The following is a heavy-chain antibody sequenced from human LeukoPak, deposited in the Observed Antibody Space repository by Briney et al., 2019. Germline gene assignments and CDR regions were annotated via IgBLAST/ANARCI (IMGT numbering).Heavy chain of an antibody. J-gene: IGHJ6*02. CDR1: GFTFSGYA. D-gene: IGHD2-21*01. CDR2: ISAGSEDS. CDR3: ASTLAQYSNTGLYYYDGLDV. V-gene: IGHV3-23*01. Sequence: GGSLRLSCTASGFTFSGYAMSWVRQAPGKGLEWVSSISAGSEDSYYADSVKRRLTISRDNSKSTLYLQMNRLRADDTAVYYCASTLAQYSNTGLYYYDGLDVWGQGTAVTVSS.